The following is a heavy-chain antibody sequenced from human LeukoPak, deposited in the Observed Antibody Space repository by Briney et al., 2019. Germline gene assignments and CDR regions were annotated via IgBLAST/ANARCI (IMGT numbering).Heavy chain of an antibody. CDR2: ISSSGRTI. V-gene: IGHV3-48*03. CDR1: GFSFSSYE. Sequence: GGSLRLSCAASGFSFSSYEMNWVRQAPGRGLEWLPYISSSGRTIYYADSVKGRLTISRDNAKSSLYLQMNSLRAEDTAVYYCARERGYSYGYRGYFDYWGQGTLVTVSP. D-gene: IGHD5-18*01. J-gene: IGHJ4*02. CDR3: ARERGYSYGYRGYFDY.